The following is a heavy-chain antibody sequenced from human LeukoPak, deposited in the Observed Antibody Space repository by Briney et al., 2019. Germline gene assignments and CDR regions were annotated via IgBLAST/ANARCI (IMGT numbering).Heavy chain of an antibody. J-gene: IGHJ5*02. Sequence: GGSLRLSCAASGFAVSSNYMSWVRQAPGKGLEWVAVIYSGGSTNYADSVKGRFTISRDNSKNTLYLQMNSLRAEDTAVYYCARQLERRWFDPWGQGTLVTVSS. CDR1: GFAVSSNY. D-gene: IGHD1-1*01. CDR2: IYSGGST. CDR3: ARQLERRWFDP. V-gene: IGHV3-66*04.